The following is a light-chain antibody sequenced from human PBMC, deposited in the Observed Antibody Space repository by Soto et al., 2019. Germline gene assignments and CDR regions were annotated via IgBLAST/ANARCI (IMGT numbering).Light chain of an antibody. CDR2: DAS. CDR1: ESVSSY. Sequence: EIVLTQSPATLSLSPGERATLFCRVSESVSSYLSCYQHKPVEAPKRLIYDASNRATGIPARFSGSGSGTDFTLTISSLEPEDFAVYSCQQRSNWPSSITFGQGTRLEIK. CDR3: QQRSNWPSSIT. J-gene: IGKJ5*01. V-gene: IGKV3-11*01.